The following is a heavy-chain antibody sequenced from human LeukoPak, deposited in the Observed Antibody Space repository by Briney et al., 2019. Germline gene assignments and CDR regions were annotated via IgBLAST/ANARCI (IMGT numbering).Heavy chain of an antibody. CDR2: IYSGGST. V-gene: IGHV3-53*01. CDR3: ARYYYDSSGYPYYFDY. Sequence: GGSLRLSCAASGFIFSSYTMSWVRQAPGKGLEWVSVIYSGGSTYYADSVKGRFTISRDNSKNTVYLQMNSLRAEDTAVYYCARYYYDSSGYPYYFDYWGQGTLVTVSS. CDR1: GFIFSSYT. D-gene: IGHD3-22*01. J-gene: IGHJ4*02.